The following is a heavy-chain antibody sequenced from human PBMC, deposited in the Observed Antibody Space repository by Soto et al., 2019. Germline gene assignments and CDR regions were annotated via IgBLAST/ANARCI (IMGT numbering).Heavy chain of an antibody. CDR2: IYYSGST. J-gene: IGHJ5*02. CDR3: ARGTPTYGDYVGWFDP. D-gene: IGHD4-17*01. CDR1: GGSISGGGYY. V-gene: IGHV4-30-4*01. Sequence: SETLSLTCTFSGGSISGGGYYGRGIRQPPGKGLEWIGYIYYSGSTYCNPSLKSRVTISVDTSKNQFSLKLSSVTAADTAVYYCARGTPTYGDYVGWFDPWGQGTLVTVSS.